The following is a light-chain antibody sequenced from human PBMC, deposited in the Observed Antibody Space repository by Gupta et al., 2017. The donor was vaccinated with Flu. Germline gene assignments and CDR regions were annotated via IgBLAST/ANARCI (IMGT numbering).Light chain of an antibody. CDR3: QQFHNNPCT. Sequence: AILLPLSPSALSASVGDRVTITCRASQGISSALAWYQQKPGKAPKLLIYDASSLESGVPSRFSGSGSGTDFTLTISSLQPEDFATYYCQQFHNNPCTFGGGTKVEIK. CDR2: DAS. J-gene: IGKJ4*02. CDR1: QGISSA. V-gene: IGKV1D-13*01.